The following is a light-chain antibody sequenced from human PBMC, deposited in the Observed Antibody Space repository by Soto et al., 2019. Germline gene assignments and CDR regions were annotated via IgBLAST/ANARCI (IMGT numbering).Light chain of an antibody. V-gene: IGKV1-5*03. CDR3: NQYNSSPWT. CDR1: QSVGSW. CDR2: RTS. Sequence: DIQMTQSPSTLSASVGDRFTITCRASQSVGSWLAWYQQKPGKAPNLLIFRTSSLESGVPSRFSGSGSGTDFTLTISSLQPDDLATYYGNQYNSSPWTFGQGTKVEIK. J-gene: IGKJ1*01.